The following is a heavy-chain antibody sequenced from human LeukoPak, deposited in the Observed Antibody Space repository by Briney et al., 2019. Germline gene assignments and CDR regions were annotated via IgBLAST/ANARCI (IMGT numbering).Heavy chain of an antibody. J-gene: IGHJ4*02. CDR3: AKDSIVVVTAPEYYFDY. Sequence: PGGSLRLSCAASGFTFSSYAMSWVRQAPGKGLEWVSAISGSGGSTYYADSVKGRFTISRDNSKNTLYLQMNSLRAEDTAVYYCAKDSIVVVTAPEYYFDYWGQGTLVTVSS. D-gene: IGHD2-21*02. CDR1: GFTFSSYA. CDR2: ISGSGGST. V-gene: IGHV3-23*01.